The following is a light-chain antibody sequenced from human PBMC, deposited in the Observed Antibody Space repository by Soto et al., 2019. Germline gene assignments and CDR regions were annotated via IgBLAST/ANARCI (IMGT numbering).Light chain of an antibody. J-gene: IGKJ2*01. CDR1: QSVSSY. CDR3: QQRTNSYT. V-gene: IGKV3-11*01. Sequence: DIVLTQSPTTLSLSPGERATLSCRASQSVSSYLAWYQQKPGQAPRLLIYDASNRATGIPARFSGSGSGTDFTLTISSLEPEDFAVYYCQQRTNSYTFGQGTKLDI. CDR2: DAS.